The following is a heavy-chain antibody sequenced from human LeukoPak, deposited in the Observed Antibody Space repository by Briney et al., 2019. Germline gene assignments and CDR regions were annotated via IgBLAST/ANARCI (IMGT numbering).Heavy chain of an antibody. V-gene: IGHV4-39*07. CDR1: GCSISSSSYY. J-gene: IGHJ5*02. CDR2: IYYSGST. Sequence: PSETLSLTCTVSGCSISSSSYYWGWIRQPPGKGLEWSGSIYYSGSTYYNPSLKSRVHISVDTSKHQFSLKLSSVTAADTAVYYCARDRGTMVRGVKFDPWGQGTLVTVSS. CDR3: ARDRGTMVRGVKFDP. D-gene: IGHD3-10*01.